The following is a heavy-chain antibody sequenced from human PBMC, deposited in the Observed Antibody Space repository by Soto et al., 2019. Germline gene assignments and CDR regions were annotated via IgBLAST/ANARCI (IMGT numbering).Heavy chain of an antibody. CDR2: ISADNGNT. Sequence: QVQLVQSEAEVKKPGASVKVSCKPYGYKFIVYGLSWVRQAPGQGLEWVGWISADNGNTDYAQKLQGRVTMTTDTSTRTAYMELRSLRFDDTAVYYCARSKYGGDTFDYWGQGTLVTVSS. D-gene: IGHD2-21*02. V-gene: IGHV1-18*01. J-gene: IGHJ4*02. CDR3: ARSKYGGDTFDY. CDR1: GYKFIVYG.